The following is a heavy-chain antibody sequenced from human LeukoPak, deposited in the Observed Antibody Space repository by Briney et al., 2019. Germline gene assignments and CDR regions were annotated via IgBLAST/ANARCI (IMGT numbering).Heavy chain of an antibody. CDR2: INSDGSST. CDR3: ARGSANPEQQLVY. CDR1: GFTFSSYW. Sequence: PGGSLRLSCAASGFTFSSYWMHWVRQAPGKGLVWVSRINSDGSSTSYADSVKGRFTISRDNAKNTLYLQMNSLRAEDTAVYYCARGSANPEQQLVYWGQGTLVTVSS. J-gene: IGHJ4*02. V-gene: IGHV3-74*01. D-gene: IGHD6-13*01.